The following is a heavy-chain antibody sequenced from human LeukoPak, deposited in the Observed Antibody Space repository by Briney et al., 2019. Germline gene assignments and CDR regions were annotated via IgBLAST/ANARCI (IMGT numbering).Heavy chain of an antibody. D-gene: IGHD5-18*01. CDR1: GYTFTIYD. CDR2: MNPNSGNT. Sequence: GASVTVSFKASGYTFTIYDINWVRQATGQGLEWMGWMNPNSGNTGYAQKFQGRVTITRNTSISTAYMELSSLRSEDTAVYYCARVDTAMVRDYYYYMDVWGKGTTVTVSS. J-gene: IGHJ6*03. CDR3: ARVDTAMVRDYYYYMDV. V-gene: IGHV1-8*03.